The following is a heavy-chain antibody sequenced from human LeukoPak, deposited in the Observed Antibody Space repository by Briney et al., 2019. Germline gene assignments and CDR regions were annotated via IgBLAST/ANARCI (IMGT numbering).Heavy chain of an antibody. CDR2: INHSGST. V-gene: IGHV4-34*01. CDR1: GGSFSGYY. CDR3: ARGVRSYYDSSGYLTYFDY. Sequence: SETLSLTCAVYGGSFSGYYWSWIRQPPGKGLEWIGEINHSGSTNYNPSLKSRVTISVDTSKNQFSLKLSSVTAADTAAYYCARGVRSYYDSSGYLTYFDYWGQGTLVTVSS. D-gene: IGHD3-22*01. J-gene: IGHJ4*02.